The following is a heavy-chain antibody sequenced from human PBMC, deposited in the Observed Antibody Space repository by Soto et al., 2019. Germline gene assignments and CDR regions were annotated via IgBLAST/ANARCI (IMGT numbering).Heavy chain of an antibody. J-gene: IGHJ4*02. CDR3: ARVLFGYYDSSGYYPWYFDD. CDR1: GGSISSYY. V-gene: IGHV4-59*01. CDR2: IYYSGST. Sequence: PSETLSLTCTVSGGSISSYYWSWIRQPPGKGLEWIGYIYYSGSTNYNPSLKSRVTISVDTSKNQFSLKLSSVTAADTAVYYCARVLFGYYDSSGYYPWYFDDWGQGTLVTVAS. D-gene: IGHD3-22*01.